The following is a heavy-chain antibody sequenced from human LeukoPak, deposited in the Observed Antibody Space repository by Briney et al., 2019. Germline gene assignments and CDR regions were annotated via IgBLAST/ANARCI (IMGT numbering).Heavy chain of an antibody. J-gene: IGHJ4*02. CDR1: GDSVSIKSAA. CDR3: AMQFGNYMPY. Sequence: SQTLSLTCAISGDSVSIKSAAWHWIRQSPSRGLEWLGRTYYRSKWYNDYAVSVKSRITINPDTSKNQFSLQLNSVTPEDTAVYYCAMQFGNYMPYWRQGTLVTVSS. V-gene: IGHV6-1*01. D-gene: IGHD3-16*01. CDR2: TYYRSKWYN.